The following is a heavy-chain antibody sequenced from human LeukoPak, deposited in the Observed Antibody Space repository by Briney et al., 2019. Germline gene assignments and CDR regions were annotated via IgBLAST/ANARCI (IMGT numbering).Heavy chain of an antibody. V-gene: IGHV3-23*01. CDR3: ATEKGDSPDY. D-gene: IGHD2-21*01. J-gene: IGHJ4*02. Sequence: GGSLRLSCAASGFTFSSYAMAWVRQAPGKGLEWVSGLSGGGGSTYYADSVKGRFTISRDNPKNTLYLQMNSLRAEDTAVYYCATEKGDSPDYWGQGTLVTVSS. CDR2: LSGGGGST. CDR1: GFTFSSYA.